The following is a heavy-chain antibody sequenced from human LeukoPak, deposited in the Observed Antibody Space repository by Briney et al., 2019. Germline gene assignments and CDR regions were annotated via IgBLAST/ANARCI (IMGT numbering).Heavy chain of an antibody. J-gene: IGHJ4*02. V-gene: IGHV4-38-2*02. CDR1: GYSISSGYY. CDR2: IYYSGST. Sequence: PSETLSLTCTVSGYSISSGYYWGWIRQPPGKGLEWIGSIYYSGSTYYNPSLKSRVTISVDTSKNQFSLKLSSVTAADTAVYYCARQPWAVAGTGVGGDYWGQGTLVTVSS. CDR3: ARQPWAVAGTGVGGDY. D-gene: IGHD6-19*01.